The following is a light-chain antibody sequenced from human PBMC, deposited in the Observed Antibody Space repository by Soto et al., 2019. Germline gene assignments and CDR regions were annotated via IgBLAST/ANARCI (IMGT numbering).Light chain of an antibody. Sequence: YELTQPPSVSVAPGQAASITCGGDNIGSRNVHWYQQKPGQAPVLVLYDSFDRPSGIPERISGSNSGNTATLTINRVEAGDEADYYCQVWDNGSDGGVFGPGTKVTVL. V-gene: IGLV3-21*02. CDR1: NIGSRN. CDR3: QVWDNGSDGGV. CDR2: DSF. J-gene: IGLJ1*01.